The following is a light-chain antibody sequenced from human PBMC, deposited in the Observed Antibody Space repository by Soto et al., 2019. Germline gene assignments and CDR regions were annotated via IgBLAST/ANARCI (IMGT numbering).Light chain of an antibody. Sequence: QMTQSPSSLFASVGDRVTIPCRASQSFSTYLAWYQQKPGKVPKLLISGISTLQSGVPSRFSGSGYGTEFTLTISNLQPEDVATYYCQKYNTAPLTFGGGTKGDIK. CDR1: QSFSTY. CDR2: GIS. V-gene: IGKV1-27*01. CDR3: QKYNTAPLT. J-gene: IGKJ4*01.